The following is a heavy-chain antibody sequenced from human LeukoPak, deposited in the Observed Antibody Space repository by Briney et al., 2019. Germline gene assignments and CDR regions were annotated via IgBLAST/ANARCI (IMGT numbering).Heavy chain of an antibody. CDR1: GFTFSSYT. CDR3: ARDPQLGAFDH. J-gene: IGHJ4*02. D-gene: IGHD1-1*01. Sequence: GRSLRLSCAASGFTFSSYTLHCVRQAPGKGLEWVAVISYDGSNKYYADSVKGRFTISRDNSKNTLYLQMNSLRAEDTAVYYCARDPQLGAFDHWGQGTLVTVSS. CDR2: ISYDGSNK. V-gene: IGHV3-30-3*01.